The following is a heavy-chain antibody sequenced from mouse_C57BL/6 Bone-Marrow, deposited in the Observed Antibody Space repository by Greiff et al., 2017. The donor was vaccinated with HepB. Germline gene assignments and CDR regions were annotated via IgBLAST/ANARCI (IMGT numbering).Heavy chain of an antibody. CDR1: GFNIKDYY. Sequence: EVQLQQSGAELVKPGASVKLSCTASGFNIKDYYMHWVKQRTEQGLEWIGRLDPEDGETKYAPTFQGKATITADTSSNTAYLQLSSLTSEDTAVYDCARAGPITTGEEGDWGQGTTLTVSS. J-gene: IGHJ2*01. D-gene: IGHD1-1*01. CDR3: ARAGPITTGEEGD. V-gene: IGHV14-2*01. CDR2: LDPEDGET.